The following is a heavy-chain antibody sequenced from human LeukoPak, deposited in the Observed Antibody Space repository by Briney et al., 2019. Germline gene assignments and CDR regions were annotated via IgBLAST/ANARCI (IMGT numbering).Heavy chain of an antibody. D-gene: IGHD5-24*01. J-gene: IGHJ5*02. CDR2: INHSVTT. V-gene: IGHV4-34*10. CDR1: GASFSGYY. CDR3: ARDRLQLQS. Sequence: SETLSLTCAVYGASFSGYYWSWIRQPPGKGLEWIGEINHSVTTNYNPSLKSRVSMSVDTSKNQFSLKLSSVTAADTAVYYCARDRLQLQSWGQGTLVTVSS.